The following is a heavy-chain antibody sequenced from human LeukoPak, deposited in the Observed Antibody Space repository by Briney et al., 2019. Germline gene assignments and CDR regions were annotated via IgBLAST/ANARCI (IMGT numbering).Heavy chain of an antibody. CDR3: AFEGYNYGYN. CDR2: IIPIFGTA. V-gene: IGHV1-69*13. Sequence: SVKVSCKASGGTFSSYAISWVRQAPGQGLEWMGGIIPIFGTANYAQKFQGRVTITADESTSTVYMELSSLRSDDTAIYYCAFEGYNYGYNWGQGTLVTVSS. D-gene: IGHD5-18*01. J-gene: IGHJ4*02. CDR1: GGTFSSYA.